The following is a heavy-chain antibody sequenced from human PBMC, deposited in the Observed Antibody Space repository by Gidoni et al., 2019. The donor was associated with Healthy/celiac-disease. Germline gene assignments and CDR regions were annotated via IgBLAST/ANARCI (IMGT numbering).Heavy chain of an antibody. Sequence: QLQLQESGPGLVKPSETLSLTCTVSGGSISSSSYYWGWIRQPPGKGLEWIGSIYYSGSTYYNPSLKSRVTISVDTSKNQFSLKLSSVTAADTAVYYCARHVVNDAFDIWGQGTMVTVSS. J-gene: IGHJ3*02. CDR1: GGSISSSSYY. V-gene: IGHV4-39*01. CDR2: IYYSGST. CDR3: ARHVVNDAFDI.